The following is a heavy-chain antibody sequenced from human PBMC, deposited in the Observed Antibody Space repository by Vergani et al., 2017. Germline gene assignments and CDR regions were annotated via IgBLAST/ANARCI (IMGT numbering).Heavy chain of an antibody. CDR1: GGSISSYY. D-gene: IGHD2-21*02. V-gene: IGHV4-59*01. Sequence: QVQLQESGPGLVKPSETLSLTCTVSGGSISSYYWSWIRQPPGKVLEWIGYIYYSGSTNYNPSLKSRVTISVDTSKNQFSLKLSSVTAADTAVYYCARNPYCVGDCYSDAFDIWGQGTMVTVSS. CDR3: ARNPYCVGDCYSDAFDI. CDR2: IYYSGST. J-gene: IGHJ3*02.